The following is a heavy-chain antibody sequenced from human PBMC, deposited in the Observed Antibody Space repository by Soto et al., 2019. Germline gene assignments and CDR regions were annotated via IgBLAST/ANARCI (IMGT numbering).Heavy chain of an antibody. J-gene: IGHJ6*02. CDR1: GFTFSSYG. CDR3: AKGTNYDFWSGYPFEWIGMDV. CDR2: ISYDGSNK. V-gene: IGHV3-30*18. Sequence: QVQLVESGGGVVQPGRSLRLSCAASGFTFSSYGMHWVRQAPGKGLEWVAVISYDGSNKYYADSVKGRFTISRDNSKNTLYLQMNSLRAEDTAVYYWAKGTNYDFWSGYPFEWIGMDVWGQGTTVTVSS. D-gene: IGHD3-3*01.